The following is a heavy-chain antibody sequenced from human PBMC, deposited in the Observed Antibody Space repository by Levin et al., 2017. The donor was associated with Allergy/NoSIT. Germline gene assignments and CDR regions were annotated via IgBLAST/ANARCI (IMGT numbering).Heavy chain of an antibody. D-gene: IGHD6-19*01. J-gene: IGHJ4*02. V-gene: IGHV3-9*01. CDR3: AKSEAVAGSYFDY. CDR1: GFTFDDYA. CDR2: ISWNSGSI. Sequence: GGSLRLSCAASGFTFDDYAMHWVRQAPGKGLEWVSGISWNSGSIGYADSVKGRFTISRDNAKNSLYLQMNSLRAEDTALYYCAKSEAVAGSYFDYWGQGTLVTVSS.